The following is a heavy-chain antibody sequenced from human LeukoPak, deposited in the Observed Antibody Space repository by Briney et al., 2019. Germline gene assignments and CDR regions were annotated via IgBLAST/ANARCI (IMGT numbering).Heavy chain of an antibody. CDR2: IRYDGSNK. Sequence: PGGSLRLSCAASGFTFSSYGMHWVRQAPGKGLEWVAFIRYDGSNKYYADSVKGRFTISRDNSKNTLYLQMNSLRAEDTAVYYCAKNGITIFGVVIDPFDYWGQGTLVTVSS. D-gene: IGHD3-3*01. V-gene: IGHV3-30*02. J-gene: IGHJ4*02. CDR1: GFTFSSYG. CDR3: AKNGITIFGVVIDPFDY.